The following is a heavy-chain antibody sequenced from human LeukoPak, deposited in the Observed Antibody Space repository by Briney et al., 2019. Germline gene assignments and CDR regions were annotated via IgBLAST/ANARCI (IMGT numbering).Heavy chain of an antibody. J-gene: IGHJ5*02. Sequence: SETLSLTCTVSGGSISSGDYYWSWIRQPPGKGLKWIGYIYYSGSTYYNPSLKSRVTISVDTSKNQFSLKLSSVTAADTAVYYCARAKSSGLNWFDPWGQGTLVTVSS. D-gene: IGHD3-22*01. CDR2: IYYSGST. V-gene: IGHV4-30-4*01. CDR1: GGSISSGDYY. CDR3: ARAKSSGLNWFDP.